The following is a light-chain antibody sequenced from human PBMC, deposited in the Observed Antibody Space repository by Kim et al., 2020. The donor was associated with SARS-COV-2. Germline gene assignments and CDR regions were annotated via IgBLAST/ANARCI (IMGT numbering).Light chain of an antibody. CDR1: QSVSSNS. CDR2: GAS. J-gene: IGKJ4*01. Sequence: SPGERATLSCRASQSVSSNSLAWYQQKPGQDPRLLIYGASSRATGIPDRFSGSASGTDFTLTINRLEPEDFAVYYCQQYAGSPLTFGGGTKLEI. V-gene: IGKV3-20*01. CDR3: QQYAGSPLT.